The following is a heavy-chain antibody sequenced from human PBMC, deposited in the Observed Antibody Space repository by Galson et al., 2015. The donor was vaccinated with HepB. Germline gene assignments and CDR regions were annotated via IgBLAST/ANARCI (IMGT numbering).Heavy chain of an antibody. Sequence: SLRLSCAASGFTFSSYGMHWVRQAPGKGLEWVAVIWYDGSNKYYADSVKGRFTISRDNSKNTLYLQMNSLRAEDTAVYYCARRWIQLDYYYYMDVWGKGTTVTVSS. CDR1: GFTFSSYG. CDR2: IWYDGSNK. D-gene: IGHD5-18*01. V-gene: IGHV3-33*01. CDR3: ARRWIQLDYYYYMDV. J-gene: IGHJ6*03.